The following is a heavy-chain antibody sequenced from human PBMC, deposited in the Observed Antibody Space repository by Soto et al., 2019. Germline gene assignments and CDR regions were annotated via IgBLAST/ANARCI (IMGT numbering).Heavy chain of an antibody. D-gene: IGHD1-1*01. V-gene: IGHV3-43*01. Sequence: EVQLVESGGVVVQPGGSLRLSCAASGFTFDEYSMHWVRQAPGEGLEWVSLISWDSTNTFYADSVKGRFTISRDNSKNSLYLQMNSLRTEDTALYYCAKEMGTRYFDYWGQGTLVTVSS. CDR1: GFTFDEYS. CDR3: AKEMGTRYFDY. J-gene: IGHJ4*02. CDR2: ISWDSTNT.